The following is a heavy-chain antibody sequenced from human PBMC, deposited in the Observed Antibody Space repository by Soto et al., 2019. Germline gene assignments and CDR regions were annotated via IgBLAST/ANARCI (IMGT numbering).Heavy chain of an antibody. V-gene: IGHV1-24*01. CDR2: FDPEDGKT. Sequence: QVQLVQSGAEVKQPGASVKVSCQVSGNILSDLYMHWVRQAPGKGLEWMGGFDPEDGKTIYAQKFQGRVTMTEDTSTDTAYMDLSRLTSDDTAVYYCTVGVGATLWFDPWGQGTLVTVSS. J-gene: IGHJ5*02. CDR1: GNILSDLY. D-gene: IGHD1-26*01. CDR3: TVGVGATLWFDP.